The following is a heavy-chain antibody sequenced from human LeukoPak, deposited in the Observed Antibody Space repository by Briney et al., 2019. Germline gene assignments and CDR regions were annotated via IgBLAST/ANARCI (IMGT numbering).Heavy chain of an antibody. CDR3: ARDRSLTSYYGSGGGPDY. V-gene: IGHV3-11*01. J-gene: IGHJ4*02. CDR2: ISSSGSTI. Sequence: PGGSLRLSCAASGFTFSDYYMSWIRQAPGKGLEWVSYISSSGSTIYYADSVKGRFTISRDNAMNSLYLQMNSLRAEDTAVYYCARDRSLTSYYGSGGGPDYWGQGTLVTVSS. D-gene: IGHD3-10*01. CDR1: GFTFSDYY.